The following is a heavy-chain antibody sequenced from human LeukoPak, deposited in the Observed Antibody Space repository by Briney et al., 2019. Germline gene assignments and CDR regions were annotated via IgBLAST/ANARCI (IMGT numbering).Heavy chain of an antibody. J-gene: IGHJ6*03. CDR1: GFIFSDYG. CDR3: AREHYFYHMDG. CDR2: VNQGGTEK. Sequence: GRSLRLSCVASGFIFSDYGIQWVRQAPGKGLEWVANVNQGGTEKFYVDSVKGRFTISRDNAENSLYLQMNSLRVEDTAVYYCAREHYFYHMDGWGEGTTVTVSS. V-gene: IGHV3-7*01.